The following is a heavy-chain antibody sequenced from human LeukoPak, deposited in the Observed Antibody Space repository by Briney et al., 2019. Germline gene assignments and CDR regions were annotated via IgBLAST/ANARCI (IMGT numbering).Heavy chain of an antibody. CDR1: GYTFTSYG. CDR3: ARGQRWLNNYYYYYMDV. D-gene: IGHD5-24*01. J-gene: IGHJ6*03. CDR2: MNPNSGNT. V-gene: IGHV1-8*03. Sequence: ASVKVSCKASGYTFTSYGINWVRQATGQGLEWMGWMNPNSGNTGYAQKFQGRVTITRNTSISTAYMELSSLRSEDTAVYYCARGQRWLNNYYYYYMDVWGKGTTVTVSS.